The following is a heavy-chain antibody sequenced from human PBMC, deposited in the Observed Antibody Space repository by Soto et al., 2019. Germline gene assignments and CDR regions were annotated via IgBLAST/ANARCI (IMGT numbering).Heavy chain of an antibody. Sequence: PGGSLRLSCAASGFTFSSYSMNWVRQAQGKGLEWVSSISSSSSYIYYADSVKGRFTISRDNAKNSLYLQMNSLRAEDTAVYYCARGPRVGATTQGEDYYYGMDVWGQGTTVTVSS. CDR2: ISSSSSYI. CDR3: ARGPRVGATTQGEDYYYGMDV. J-gene: IGHJ6*02. CDR1: GFTFSSYS. V-gene: IGHV3-21*01. D-gene: IGHD1-26*01.